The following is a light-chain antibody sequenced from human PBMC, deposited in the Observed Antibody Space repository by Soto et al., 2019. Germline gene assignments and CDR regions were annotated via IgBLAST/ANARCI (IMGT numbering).Light chain of an antibody. CDR2: GAS. CDR1: QSVSSN. Sequence: ETVMTQSPATLSVSPGERATLSCRASQSVSSNLAWYQQKPGQAPRLLIYGASTRATGIQARFSGSGPGTEFTLTIRSLQSEDFAVYYCQQYNNWPRTFGQGTKVDIK. J-gene: IGKJ1*01. CDR3: QQYNNWPRT. V-gene: IGKV3-15*01.